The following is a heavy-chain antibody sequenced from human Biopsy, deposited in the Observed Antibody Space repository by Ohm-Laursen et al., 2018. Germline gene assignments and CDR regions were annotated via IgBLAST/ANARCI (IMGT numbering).Heavy chain of an antibody. D-gene: IGHD3-9*01. CDR1: GYTFTGYF. Sequence: ASVKVSCKTSGYTFTGYFLHWVRQVPGQGLEWMGWINPNSGTTKIAENFQGSVTMTRGTSITTAYLDLTRLTSDDTAVYFCAKGQDLTAGAEYFQYWGQGALITVSS. CDR3: AKGQDLTAGAEYFQY. V-gene: IGHV1-2*04. CDR2: INPNSGTT. J-gene: IGHJ1*01.